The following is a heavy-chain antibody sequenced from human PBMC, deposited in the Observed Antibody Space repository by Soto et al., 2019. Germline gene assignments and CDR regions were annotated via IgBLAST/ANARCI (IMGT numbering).Heavy chain of an antibody. CDR2: IYHSGST. D-gene: IGHD2-21*02. J-gene: IGHJ6*02. CDR3: VRDADETAIVPAPWLV. CDR1: GGSISSSHW. Sequence: QVHLQESGPGLVNPSGTLTLTCAVSGGSISSSHWWGWVRQAPGKGLEWIGEIYHSGSTNYNPSLKSRITMSVDKSKHQFSVNLSAVTAADTAVYYCVRDADETAIVPAPWLVWGRGTMVTVSS. V-gene: IGHV4-4*02.